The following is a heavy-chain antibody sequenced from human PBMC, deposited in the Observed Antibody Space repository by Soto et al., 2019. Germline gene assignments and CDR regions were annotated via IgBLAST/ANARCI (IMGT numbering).Heavy chain of an antibody. D-gene: IGHD3-10*01. J-gene: IGHJ4*02. CDR1: GFTFSGYW. Sequence: EVQLVESGGGLVQPGGSLRLSWAASGFTFSGYWMCWVRQAPGKGLEWVANIKQDGSDIHYLDSVKGRFTISRDNAKDSLYLQMNSLRAEDTAVYYCVREDYYGSGSLFWGQGTLVTVSS. CDR3: VREDYYGSGSLF. V-gene: IGHV3-7*04. CDR2: IKQDGSDI.